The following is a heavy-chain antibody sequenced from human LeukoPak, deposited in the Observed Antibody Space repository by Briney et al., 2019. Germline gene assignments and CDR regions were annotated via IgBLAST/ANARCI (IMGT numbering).Heavy chain of an antibody. Sequence: GNSLRLSCSASGFTVSSYGMHWVRQAPGKGLEWVAVISFDGTKKNYADAVMGRFSISRDNYENTLDLQMNSLRHEDTAVYFCARDHVDSSSWSQYFDLWGRGTLVTVSS. J-gene: IGHJ2*01. D-gene: IGHD6-13*01. CDR1: GFTVSSYG. CDR2: ISFDGTKK. CDR3: ARDHVDSSSWSQYFDL. V-gene: IGHV3-30*03.